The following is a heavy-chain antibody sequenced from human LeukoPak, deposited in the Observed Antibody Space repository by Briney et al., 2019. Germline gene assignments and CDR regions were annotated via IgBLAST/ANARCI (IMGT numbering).Heavy chain of an antibody. CDR3: AGGGDGPAARNY. J-gene: IGHJ4*02. D-gene: IGHD3-10*01. V-gene: IGHV3-7*01. CDR1: GLTFSRFW. Sequence: GGSLRLSCAASGLTFSRFWMSWVRQAPGKGLEWVANINENGNEKYYVDSVKGRFIVSRDNARNSLYLQMNNLRAEDTAVYYLAGGGDGPAARNYGGRGTLATVSS. CDR2: INENGNEK.